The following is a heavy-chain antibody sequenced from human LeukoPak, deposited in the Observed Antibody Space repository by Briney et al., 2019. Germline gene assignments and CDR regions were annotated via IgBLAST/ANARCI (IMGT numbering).Heavy chain of an antibody. CDR1: GGTFSSYA. CDR2: IIPIFGTA. J-gene: IGHJ4*02. Sequence: SVKVSCKASGGTFSSYAISWVRQAPGQGLEWMGGIIPIFGTANYAQKFQGRVTITTDESTSTAYMELSSLRSEDTAVYYCARMNCSSTSCYVGFDYWGQGTLVTVSS. D-gene: IGHD2-2*01. CDR3: ARMNCSSTSCYVGFDY. V-gene: IGHV1-69*05.